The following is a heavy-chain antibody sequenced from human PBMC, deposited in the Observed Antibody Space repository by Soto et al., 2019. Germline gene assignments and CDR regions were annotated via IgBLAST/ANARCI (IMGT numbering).Heavy chain of an antibody. CDR3: AKVISTIGSKQWLAQTKHQALDY. V-gene: IGHV1-2*02. CDR2: MNPNTGGA. Sequence: QVNLVQSGAEVKKPGASVKVSCKASGYNFNGYYIHWVRQAPGQGLEWMGWMNPNTGGANYAQKSQGKVIMTTDTSISTAYLELRSLTSDDTAVYYCAKVISTIGSKQWLAQTKHQALDYWGQGTLVTVS. J-gene: IGHJ4*02. CDR1: GYNFNGYY. D-gene: IGHD6-19*01.